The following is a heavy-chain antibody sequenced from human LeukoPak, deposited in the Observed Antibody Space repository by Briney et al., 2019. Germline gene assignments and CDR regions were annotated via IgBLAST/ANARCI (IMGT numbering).Heavy chain of an antibody. V-gene: IGHV4-31*03. CDR2: IYYSGST. J-gene: IGHJ6*02. CDR3: ARRRGINDYSNWRAIPYYGMDV. CDR1: GGSISSGVYY. Sequence: PSQTLSLTCTVSGGSISSGVYYWSWIRQHPGQGLEWIGYIYYSGSTYYNPSLKSRVTISVDTSKNQFSLKLSSVTAADTAVYYCARRRGINDYSNWRAIPYYGMDVWGQGTTVTVSS. D-gene: IGHD4-11*01.